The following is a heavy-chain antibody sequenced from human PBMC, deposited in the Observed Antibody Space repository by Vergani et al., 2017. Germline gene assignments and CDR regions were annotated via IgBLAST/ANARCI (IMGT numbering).Heavy chain of an antibody. J-gene: IGHJ5*02. CDR1: GGTFSSYA. V-gene: IGHV1-69*01. D-gene: IGHD5-24*01. Sequence: QVQLVQSGAEVKKPGSSVKVSCKASGGTFSSYAISWVRQAPGQGLEWMGGIIPIFGTANYAQKFQGKVTITADESTTTAYMELSSLRSEDTAVYYCAKLVLLATTTRWFDPWGQGTLVTVSS. CDR2: IIPIFGTA. CDR3: AKLVLLATTTRWFDP.